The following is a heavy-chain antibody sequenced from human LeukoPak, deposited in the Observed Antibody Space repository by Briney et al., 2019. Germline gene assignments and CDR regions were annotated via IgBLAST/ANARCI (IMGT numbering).Heavy chain of an antibody. V-gene: IGHV3-30*02. J-gene: IGHJ4*01. D-gene: IGHD2-21*02. Sequence: GGSLRLSCAASGFSFSSNDMHWVRQAPGKGLEWVAFIRYDGSHEHYIESVKGRFTVSRDKSKNTLYLQMNSLRVDDTAVYFCAKEVRVVTAILYFDHWGQGSLVTVSS. CDR1: GFSFSSND. CDR2: IRYDGSHE. CDR3: AKEVRVVTAILYFDH.